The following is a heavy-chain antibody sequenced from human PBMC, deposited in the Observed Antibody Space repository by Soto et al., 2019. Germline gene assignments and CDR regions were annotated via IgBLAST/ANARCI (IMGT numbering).Heavy chain of an antibody. CDR3: ARERVQLERRARGYYYYYMDV. D-gene: IGHD1-1*01. CDR1: GGSISSSSYY. J-gene: IGHJ6*03. V-gene: IGHV4-39*02. CDR2: IYYSRST. Sequence: SETLSLTCTVSGGSISSSSYYWGWIRQPPGKGLEWIGSIYYSRSTYYNPSLKSRVTIYVDTSKNQFSLKRSSVTAADTAVYYCARERVQLERRARGYYYYYMDVWGKGTTVTVSS.